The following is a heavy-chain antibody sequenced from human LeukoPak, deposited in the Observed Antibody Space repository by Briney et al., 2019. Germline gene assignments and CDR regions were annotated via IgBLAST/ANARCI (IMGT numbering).Heavy chain of an antibody. Sequence: GGSLRLSCAASGFTFSSYSMNWVRQAPGKGLEWVSSISSSSSYIYYADSVKGRFTISRDNAKNSLYLQMNSLRAEDTAVYYCARAAITMVRGVIIDWGQGTLVTVSS. CDR3: ARAAITMVRGVIID. V-gene: IGHV3-21*01. J-gene: IGHJ4*02. CDR1: GFTFSSYS. D-gene: IGHD3-10*01. CDR2: ISSSSSYI.